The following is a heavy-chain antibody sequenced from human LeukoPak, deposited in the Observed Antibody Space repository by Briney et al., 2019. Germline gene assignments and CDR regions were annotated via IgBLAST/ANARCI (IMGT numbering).Heavy chain of an antibody. CDR1: GGTFSSYA. Sequence: ASVKVSCKASGGTFSSYAISWVRQAPGQGLEWMGRIIPILGIANYAQKFQGRVTITADKSTSTAYMELSSLRSEDTAVYYCAREFVATGYYYYYGMDVWGQGTTVTVSS. J-gene: IGHJ6*02. D-gene: IGHD5-12*01. CDR3: AREFVATGYYYYYGMDV. V-gene: IGHV1-69*04. CDR2: IIPILGIA.